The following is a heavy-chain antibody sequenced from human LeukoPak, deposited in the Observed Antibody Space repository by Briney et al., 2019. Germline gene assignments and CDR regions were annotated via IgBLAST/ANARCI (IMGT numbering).Heavy chain of an antibody. V-gene: IGHV3-53*01. Sequence: LTGGSLRLSCAASGFTVSSNYMSWVRQAPGKGLEWVSVIYSGGSTYYADSVKGRFTISRDNSKNTLYLQMNSLRVEDTAVYYCVKEGFGSGEGYWGQGTLVTVSS. CDR2: IYSGGST. D-gene: IGHD3-10*01. J-gene: IGHJ4*02. CDR3: VKEGFGSGEGY. CDR1: GFTVSSNY.